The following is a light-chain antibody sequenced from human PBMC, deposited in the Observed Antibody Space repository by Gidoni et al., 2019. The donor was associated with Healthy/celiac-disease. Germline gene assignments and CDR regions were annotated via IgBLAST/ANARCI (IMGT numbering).Light chain of an antibody. CDR3: QQSYSTPRT. Sequence: DIQMTQSPSSLSASVGDRVTISRRASQSIRSYLNWYQQKPGKAPKRLIYAASRLQRGVPSRFSVSGSGTDFTLTISSLQPEDFATYYCQQSYSTPRTFGQGTKLEIK. CDR2: AAS. V-gene: IGKV1-39*01. J-gene: IGKJ2*02. CDR1: QSIRSY.